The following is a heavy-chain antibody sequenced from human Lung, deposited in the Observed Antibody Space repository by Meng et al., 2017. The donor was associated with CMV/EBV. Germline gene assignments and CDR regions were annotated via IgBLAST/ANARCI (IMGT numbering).Heavy chain of an antibody. CDR1: CYTFTNYG. J-gene: IGHJ4*02. CDR2: ISAYNGNT. D-gene: IGHD2-15*01. Sequence: QGKLVQSVGGVKKPGASVKVSLKASCYTFTNYGITWVRQAPGQGLEWMGWISAYNGNTNYAQTLQGRLTMTTDTSTSTAYMELRSLRSDDTAVYYCASGTPGRSYCDYWGQGTLVTVSS. CDR3: ASGTPGRSYCDY. V-gene: IGHV1-18*01.